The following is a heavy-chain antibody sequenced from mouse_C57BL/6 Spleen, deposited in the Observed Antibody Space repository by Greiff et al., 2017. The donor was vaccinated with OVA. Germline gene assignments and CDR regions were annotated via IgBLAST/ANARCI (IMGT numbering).Heavy chain of an antibody. CDR3: ARHYSNYVGFDY. CDR1: GFNIKDYY. D-gene: IGHD2-5*01. Sequence: VQLQQSGAELVKPGASVKLSCTASGFNIKDYYMHWMKQRTEQGLEWIGWIDTEDGGTKYAPKFQGRATITADTSSNTAYLQLSSLTSEDTAVYYCARHYSNYVGFDYWGQGTTLTVSS. CDR2: IDTEDGGT. V-gene: IGHV14-2*01. J-gene: IGHJ2*01.